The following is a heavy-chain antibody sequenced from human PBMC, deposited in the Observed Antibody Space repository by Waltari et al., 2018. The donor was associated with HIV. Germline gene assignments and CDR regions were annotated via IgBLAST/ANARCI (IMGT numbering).Heavy chain of an antibody. J-gene: IGHJ5*02. CDR1: GGSLSSGGYY. Sequence: QVQLQESGPGLVKPSQTLSLTCPVPGGSLSSGGYYWSWIRQHPGKGLEWIGYIYYSGSTYYNPSLKSRVTISVDTSKNQFSLKLSSVTAADTAVYYCASLSLSGRAGFDPWGQGTLVTVSS. V-gene: IGHV4-31*03. D-gene: IGHD3-10*01. CDR2: IYYSGST. CDR3: ASLSLSGRAGFDP.